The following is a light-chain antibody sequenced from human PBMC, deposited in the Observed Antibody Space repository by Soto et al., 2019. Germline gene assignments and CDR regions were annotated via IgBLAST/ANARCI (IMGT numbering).Light chain of an antibody. CDR3: CSYAGSYTFV. V-gene: IGLV2-11*01. CDR1: SSDVGVYNY. CDR2: DVS. Sequence: QSALTQPRSVSGSPGQSVTISCTGTSSDVGVYNYVSWYQQYPGKAPKIMIYDVSKRPSGVPDRFSGPKSDNTASLTISGLQAEDEADYYCCSYAGSYTFVFGIGTKV. J-gene: IGLJ1*01.